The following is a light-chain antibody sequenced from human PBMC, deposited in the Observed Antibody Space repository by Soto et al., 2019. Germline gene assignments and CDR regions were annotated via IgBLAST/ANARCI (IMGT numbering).Light chain of an antibody. Sequence: QSVLTQPPSVSTAPGQKVTISCSGSSSNIGNNYLSWYQQIPGTAPKLLIYDNNKRPSGIPDPFSGSKSGTSATLGITGLQTGDEADYYCGTWDSSLSAVVFGGGTKLTVL. CDR2: DNN. V-gene: IGLV1-51*01. CDR1: SSNIGNNY. J-gene: IGLJ2*01. CDR3: GTWDSSLSAVV.